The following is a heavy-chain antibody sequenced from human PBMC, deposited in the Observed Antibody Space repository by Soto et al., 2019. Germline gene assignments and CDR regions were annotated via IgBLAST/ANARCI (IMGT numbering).Heavy chain of an antibody. CDR2: IDVLDGA. Sequence: GGSLRLSCVVSGLSLNNYAIAWVRHAPGKGLEFVSTIDVLDGAWYSDSVRGRLAISRDVSRNTVYLQMSSLRVEDTAIYFCSDWRAGGPVNHDHWGPGTRVTVSS. V-gene: IGHV3-23*01. CDR3: SDWRAGGPVNHDH. CDR1: GLSLNNYA. D-gene: IGHD2-15*01. J-gene: IGHJ4*02.